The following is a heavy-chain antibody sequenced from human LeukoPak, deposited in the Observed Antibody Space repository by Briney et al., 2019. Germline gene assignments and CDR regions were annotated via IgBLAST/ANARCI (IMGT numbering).Heavy chain of an antibody. CDR2: IYSGGST. CDR1: GFTVSINY. D-gene: IGHD6-13*01. Sequence: GGSLRLSCAASGFTVSINYMSWVRQAPGEGLEWGSVIYSGGSTYYADSVKGRFTISRDNSKNTLYLQMNSLRAEDTAVYYCASCGSSWMGHFDYWGQGTLVTVSS. J-gene: IGHJ4*02. CDR3: ASCGSSWMGHFDY. V-gene: IGHV3-66*01.